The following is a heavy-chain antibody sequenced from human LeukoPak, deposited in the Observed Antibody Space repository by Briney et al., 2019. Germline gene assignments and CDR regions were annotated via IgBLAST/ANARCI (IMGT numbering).Heavy chain of an antibody. Sequence: PAGSLRLSCAASGFTFNIYALHWVRQAPGKGLEWVAVISYDGSGSFYTDSVKGRLTIARDNSKIRLFLQMNSLIVEDTVVYYCARDFAPGWGSNWASNRFDPWCQGTLVTVSS. D-gene: IGHD3-10*01. J-gene: IGHJ5*02. CDR3: ARDFAPGWGSNWASNRFDP. CDR1: GFTFNIYA. CDR2: ISYDGSGS. V-gene: IGHV3-30*04.